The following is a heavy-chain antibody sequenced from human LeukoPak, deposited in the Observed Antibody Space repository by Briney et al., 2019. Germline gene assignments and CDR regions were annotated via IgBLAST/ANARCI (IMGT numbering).Heavy chain of an antibody. CDR1: GGSTSDYY. Sequence: SETLSLTCSVSGGSTSDYYWNWIRQPAGQGLEWLGRIYYTGNTAYNPSLESRLTMSLDTAKNQFSLKVTSVTAADTAVYYCARGGTLFTYFDSWGQGTLVTVSS. J-gene: IGHJ4*02. D-gene: IGHD3-10*02. V-gene: IGHV4-4*07. CDR3: ARGGTLFTYFDS. CDR2: IYYTGNT.